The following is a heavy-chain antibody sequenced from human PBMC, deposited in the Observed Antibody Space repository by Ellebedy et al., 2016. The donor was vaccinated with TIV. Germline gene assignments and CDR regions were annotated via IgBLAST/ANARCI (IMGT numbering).Heavy chain of an antibody. V-gene: IGHV3-33*01. Sequence: GESLKISCAASGSSFSRYGMQWVRQAPGKGLEWVAVIWSDGSYIYYAESVKGRFSISRDNPTNTLYHQMNSLRVEDTGVYYCARLGQDRDGYYNYAMDVWGQGTTVTVSS. CDR1: GSSFSRYG. J-gene: IGHJ6*02. D-gene: IGHD5-24*01. CDR2: IWSDGSYI. CDR3: ARLGQDRDGYYNYAMDV.